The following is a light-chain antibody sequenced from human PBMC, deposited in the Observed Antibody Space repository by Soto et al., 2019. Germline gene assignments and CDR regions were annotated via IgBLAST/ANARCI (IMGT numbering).Light chain of an antibody. V-gene: IGLV2-11*01. CDR1: SSDVGGYNY. CDR2: DVN. J-gene: IGLJ2*01. CDR3: CSYAGSYTLV. Sequence: QSALTQPRSVSGSPGQSVTLSCTGTSSDVGGYNYVSWYQHHPGKAPKLIIYDVNKRPSGVPDRFSGSKSGNTASLTISGLQTEDEADYYCCSYAGSYTLVFGGGTKLTVL.